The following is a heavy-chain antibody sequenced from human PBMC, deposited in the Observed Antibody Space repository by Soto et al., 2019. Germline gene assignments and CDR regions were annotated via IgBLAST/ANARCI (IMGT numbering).Heavy chain of an antibody. Sequence: LSLTCAVYGGSFSGYYWSWIRQPPGKGLEWIGEINHSGSTNYNPSLKSRVTISVDTSKNQFSLKLSSVTAADTAMYYCARGGGPYVWFNEFWGQGTQVTVSS. CDR1: GGSFSGYY. D-gene: IGHD3-16*01. CDR3: ARGGGPYVWFNEF. J-gene: IGHJ4*02. CDR2: INHSGST. V-gene: IGHV4-34*01.